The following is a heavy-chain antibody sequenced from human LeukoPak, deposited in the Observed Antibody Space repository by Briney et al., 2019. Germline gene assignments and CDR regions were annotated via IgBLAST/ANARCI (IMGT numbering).Heavy chain of an antibody. D-gene: IGHD3-10*01. CDR2: IYHSGST. V-gene: IGHV4-59*01. J-gene: IGHJ4*02. CDR1: GGSISSYY. CDR3: AREAGSFDY. Sequence: PSETLSLTCTVSGGSISSYYWSWIRQPPGKGLEWIGYIYHSGSTNYNPSLKSRVTISVDTSKNQFSLKLSSVTAADTAVYYCAREAGSFDYWGQGTLVTVSS.